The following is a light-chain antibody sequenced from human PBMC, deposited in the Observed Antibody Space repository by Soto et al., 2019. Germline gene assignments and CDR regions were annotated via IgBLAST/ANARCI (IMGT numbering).Light chain of an antibody. CDR3: QQYSSYSPYT. V-gene: IGKV1-5*03. CDR1: QTVYTW. J-gene: IGKJ2*01. CDR2: EAS. Sequence: DLQMTQSPSTLSASIGDRVTITCRASQTVYTWLAWYQQKPGTAPKLLIYEASTLHSGVPSRFSGSGSGTEFTLVISRLQPDDLATYYCQQYSSYSPYTFGQGTKVDIK.